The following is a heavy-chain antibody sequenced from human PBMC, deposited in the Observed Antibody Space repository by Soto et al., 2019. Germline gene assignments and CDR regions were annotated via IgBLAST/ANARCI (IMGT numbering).Heavy chain of an antibody. J-gene: IGHJ2*01. CDR3: ARHLDDFWSGYRYWYFDL. CDR1: GGSISSYY. CDR2: IYYSGST. D-gene: IGHD3-3*01. V-gene: IGHV4-59*08. Sequence: SETLSLTCTVSGGSISSYYWSWIRQPPGKGLEWIGYIYYSGSTNYNPSLKSRVTISVDTSKNQFSLKLSSVTAADTAVYYCARHLDDFWSGYRYWYFDLWGRGTLVTVSS.